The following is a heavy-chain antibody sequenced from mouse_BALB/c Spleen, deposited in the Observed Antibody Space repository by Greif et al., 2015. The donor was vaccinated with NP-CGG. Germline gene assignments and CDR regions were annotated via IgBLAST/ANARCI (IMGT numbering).Heavy chain of an antibody. V-gene: IGHV5-4*02. CDR1: GFTFSDYY. CDR3: ARDYFDY. J-gene: IGHJ2*01. Sequence: EVQGVESGGGLVKPGGSLKLSCAASGFTFSDYYMYWVRQTPEKRLEWVATISDGGSYTYYPDSVKGRFTISRDNAKNNLYLQMSSLKSEDTAMYYCARDYFDYWGQGTTLTVSP. CDR2: ISDGGSYT.